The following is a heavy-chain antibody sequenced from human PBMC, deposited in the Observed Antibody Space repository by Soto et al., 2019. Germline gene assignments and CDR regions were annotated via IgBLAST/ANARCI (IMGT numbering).Heavy chain of an antibody. Sequence: QVHLVQSGAEVKKPGASVKVSCKASGYTFTSYGITWVRQAPGQGLEWMGWISAQNGNTDYAQKLQGRVIVTIDTSTSTAYRELRILISDDTAVYYCARGRYGDYWGQGALVTVSS. J-gene: IGHJ4*02. V-gene: IGHV1-18*01. CDR3: ARGRYGDY. CDR2: ISAQNGNT. D-gene: IGHD3-10*01. CDR1: GYTFTSYG.